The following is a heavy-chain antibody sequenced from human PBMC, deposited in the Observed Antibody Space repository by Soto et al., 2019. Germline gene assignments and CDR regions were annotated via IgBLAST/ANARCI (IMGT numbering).Heavy chain of an antibody. V-gene: IGHV1-18*01. D-gene: IGHD5-18*01. CDR1: GYTFTSYG. CDR3: ASGYDTAFDY. CDR2: ISAYNGNT. J-gene: IGHJ4*01. Sequence: AGSVNVSCKASGYTFTSYGISWVRQAPGQGLEWMGWISAYNGNTNYAQRLQGRVTMTTDTSTSTAYMELRSLRSDDTAVYYCASGYDTAFDYWGQGTLVNVSS.